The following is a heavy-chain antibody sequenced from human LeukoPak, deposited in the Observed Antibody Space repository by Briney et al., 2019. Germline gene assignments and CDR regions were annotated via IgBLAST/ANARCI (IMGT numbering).Heavy chain of an antibody. CDR2: LSTSGGST. Sequence: PGGSLRLSCTASGFTFSNYAMRWVRQAPGKGGEGGSTLSTSGGSTYYADSVKGRFTISRDKSKNTLYLQMNSLRAEDTAVYYCATSSAVGYCSSTSCSPFDYWGQGTLVTVSS. CDR3: ATSSAVGYCSSTSCSPFDY. D-gene: IGHD2-2*03. CDR1: GFTFSNYA. J-gene: IGHJ4*02. V-gene: IGHV3-23*01.